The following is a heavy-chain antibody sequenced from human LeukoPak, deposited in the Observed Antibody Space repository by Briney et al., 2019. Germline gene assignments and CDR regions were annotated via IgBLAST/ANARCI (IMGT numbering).Heavy chain of an antibody. CDR3: ARALSSGWYLWFDP. CDR1: GFTFGSYA. Sequence: GGSLRLSCAASGFTFGSYAIHWVRQAPGKGLEWVAAISYDGSNKNYADSVKGRFTISRDNSKNTLYLQMNSLSAEDTAVYYCARALSSGWYLWFDPWGQGTLVTVSS. CDR2: ISYDGSNK. J-gene: IGHJ5*02. V-gene: IGHV3-30*04. D-gene: IGHD6-19*01.